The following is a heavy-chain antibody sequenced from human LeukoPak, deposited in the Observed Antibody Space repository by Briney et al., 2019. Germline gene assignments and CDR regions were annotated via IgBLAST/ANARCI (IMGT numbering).Heavy chain of an antibody. CDR3: ARRHPVDFDWLLPFDY. CDR2: IYYSGNT. V-gene: IGHV4-39*07. Sequence: SETLSLTCTVSGAYFSSRSYYWGWIRQPPGKGLEWIGAIYYSGNTYYNPSLRSRVTISSDTSKNLFSLKLSSVSAADTAVYYCARRHPVDFDWLLPFDYWGQGTLVTVSS. CDR1: GAYFSSRSYY. D-gene: IGHD3-9*01. J-gene: IGHJ4*02.